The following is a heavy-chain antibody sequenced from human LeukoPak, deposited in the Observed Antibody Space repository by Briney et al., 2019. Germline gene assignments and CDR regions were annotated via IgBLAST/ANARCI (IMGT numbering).Heavy chain of an antibody. CDR3: NSLNSSSSIDY. J-gene: IGHJ4*02. D-gene: IGHD6-13*01. V-gene: IGHV3-7*03. CDR2: IKQDGSEK. Sequence: TGGSLRLSCAASGFTFSSYWMSWVRQAPGKGLEWVANIKQDGSEKYYVDSVKGRFTISRDNSKNTLYLQMNSLRAEDTAVYYCNSLNSSSSIDYWGQGTLVTVSS. CDR1: GFTFSSYW.